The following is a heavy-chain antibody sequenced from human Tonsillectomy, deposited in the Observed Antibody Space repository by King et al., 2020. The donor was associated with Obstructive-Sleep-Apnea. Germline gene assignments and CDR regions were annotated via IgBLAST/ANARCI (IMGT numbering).Heavy chain of an antibody. CDR3: AGVFGFWSSSSWGGVDY. D-gene: IGHD3-3*01. J-gene: IGHJ4*02. CDR1: GYTFTSHD. V-gene: IGHV1-8*01. Sequence: QLVQSGAEVKRPGASVKVSCKASGYTFTSHDINWVRQATGQGLEWMGWMNPNSGNAGFAQKFQGRVTMTRDTSISTAYMELSGLRSEDTAVYYCAGVFGFWSSSSWGGVDYWGQGTLVTVSS. CDR2: MNPNSGNA.